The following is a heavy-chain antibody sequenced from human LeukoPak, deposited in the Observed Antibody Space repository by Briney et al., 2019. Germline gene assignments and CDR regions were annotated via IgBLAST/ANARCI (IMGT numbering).Heavy chain of an antibody. CDR1: GYTFTSYD. D-gene: IGHD6-13*01. CDR3: ARGLKSSSSWYPLRYYYYYMDV. J-gene: IGHJ6*03. CDR2: MNPNSGNT. Sequence: ASVKVSRKASGYTFTSYDINWVRQATGQGLEWMGWMNPNSGNTGYAQKFQGRVTMTRNTSISTAYMELSSLRSEDTAVYYCARGLKSSSSWYPLRYYYYYMDVWGKGTTVTVSS. V-gene: IGHV1-8*01.